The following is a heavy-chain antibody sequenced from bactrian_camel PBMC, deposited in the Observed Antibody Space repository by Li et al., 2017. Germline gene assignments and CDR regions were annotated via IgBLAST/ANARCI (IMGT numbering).Heavy chain of an antibody. CDR1: GFSFDNYD. D-gene: IGHD3*01. J-gene: IGHJ4*01. V-gene: IGHV3S61*01. Sequence: HVQLVESGGGSAEIGGSLTLRCTSNGFSFDNYDMGWYRRRPGRRCELVSTTGGDGSAFVADSVKGRFTISRDNAKDTLYLQMNSLKIEDTAVYYCALGSSRQATMTARGKGTQVTVS. CDR2: TGGDGSA.